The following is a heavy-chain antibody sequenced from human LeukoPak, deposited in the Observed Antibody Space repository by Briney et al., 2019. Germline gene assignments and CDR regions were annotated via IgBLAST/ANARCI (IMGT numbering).Heavy chain of an antibody. D-gene: IGHD3-10*01. Sequence: SETLSLTCTVSGGSLNSYYWSWLRQPPGKGLECIGYIHYTGSTNYNPSLTSRVTISVDTSKNQFSLKLSSVTAADTAIYYCARGGYYGSGNDFRFDPWGQGTLVTVSS. J-gene: IGHJ5*02. CDR3: ARGGYYGSGNDFRFDP. V-gene: IGHV4-59*01. CDR1: GGSLNSYY. CDR2: IHYTGST.